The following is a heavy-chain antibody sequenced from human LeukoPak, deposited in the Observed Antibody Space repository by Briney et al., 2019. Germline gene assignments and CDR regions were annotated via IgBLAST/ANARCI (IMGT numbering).Heavy chain of an antibody. J-gene: IGHJ4*02. D-gene: IGHD6-13*01. V-gene: IGHV3-23*01. Sequence: GGSLRLSCAASGFTFSNFAMSWVRQAPGKGLEWVSAISGSGADAFYADSVKGRFTISRDNAKNTLSLQMNSLRREDTAVYYCARTFGTGSMYYFHYWGQGALVTVSS. CDR1: GFTFSNFA. CDR3: ARTFGTGSMYYFHY. CDR2: ISGSGADA.